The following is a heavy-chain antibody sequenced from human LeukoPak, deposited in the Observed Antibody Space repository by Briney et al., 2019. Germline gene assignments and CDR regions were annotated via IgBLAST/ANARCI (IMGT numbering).Heavy chain of an antibody. CDR3: ARAPGPNHAFDI. CDR1: EFTFSSHW. Sequence: GGSLRLSCVASEFTFSSHWMHWVRQAPGKGLVWVSRINGDGSGTTYADSVKGRFTISIDNAKNTLYLQMNSLRAEDTAVYYCARAPGPNHAFDIWGQGTMVTVSS. CDR2: INGDGSGT. V-gene: IGHV3-74*03. J-gene: IGHJ3*02.